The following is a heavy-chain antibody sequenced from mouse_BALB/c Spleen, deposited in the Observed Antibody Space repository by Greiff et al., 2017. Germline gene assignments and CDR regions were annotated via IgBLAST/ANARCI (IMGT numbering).Heavy chain of an antibody. Sequence: EVKVVESGGGLVKPGGSLKLSCAASGFTFSSYAMSWVRQSPEKRLEWVAEISSGGSYTYYPDTVTGRFTISRDNAKNTLYLEMSSLRSEDTAMYYCARDILSGGAMDYWGQGTSVTVSA. D-gene: IGHD1-1*02. CDR1: GFTFSSYA. J-gene: IGHJ4*01. CDR2: ISSGGSYT. CDR3: ARDILSGGAMDY. V-gene: IGHV5-9-4*01.